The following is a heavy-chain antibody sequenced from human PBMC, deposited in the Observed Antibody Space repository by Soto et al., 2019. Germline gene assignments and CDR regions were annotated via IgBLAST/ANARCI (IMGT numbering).Heavy chain of an antibody. CDR3: ARRLYCSSTSCSDY. CDR1: GGSISSYY. CDR2: ICCSGST. V-gene: IGHV4-59*08. J-gene: IGHJ4*02. D-gene: IGHD2-2*01. Sequence: SETLSLTXTVSGGSISSYYWSWIRQPPGKGLEWIGYICCSGSTNYNPSLNSRVTISVDTSKNQFSLKLSSVTAADTAVYYCARRLYCSSTSCSDYWGQGTLVTVSS.